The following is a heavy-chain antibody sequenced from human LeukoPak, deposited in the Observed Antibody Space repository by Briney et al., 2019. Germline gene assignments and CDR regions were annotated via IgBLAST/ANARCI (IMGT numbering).Heavy chain of an antibody. CDR2: IYYSGST. D-gene: IGHD4-17*01. CDR1: GGSISSYY. Sequence: SETLSLTCTVSGGSISSYYWSWIRQPPGKGLEWIGHIYYSGSTNYNPSLKSRVTISVDTSKNQFSLKLSSVTAADTAVYYCARERYGDYDFDYWGQGTLVTVSP. CDR3: ARERYGDYDFDY. V-gene: IGHV4-59*01. J-gene: IGHJ4*02.